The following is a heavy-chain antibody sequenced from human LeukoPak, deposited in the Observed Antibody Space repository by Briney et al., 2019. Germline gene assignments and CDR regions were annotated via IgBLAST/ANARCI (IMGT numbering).Heavy chain of an antibody. CDR3: AGREVVITTFDY. CDR2: IYYSGST. D-gene: IGHD3-22*01. CDR1: GGSISSSSYY. J-gene: IGHJ4*02. Sequence: PSETLSLTCTVSGGSISSSSYYWGWIRQPPGKGLEWIGSIYYSGSTYYNPSLKSRVTISVDTSKNQFSLKLSSVTAADTAVYYCAGREVVITTFDYWGQGTLVTVSS. V-gene: IGHV4-39*01.